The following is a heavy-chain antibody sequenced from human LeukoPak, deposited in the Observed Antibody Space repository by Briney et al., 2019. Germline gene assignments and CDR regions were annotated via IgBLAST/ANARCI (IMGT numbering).Heavy chain of an antibody. CDR1: GYTFTSYG. V-gene: IGHV1-18*01. CDR2: ISAYNGNT. CDR3: ARSGTSYSSSWYRLDY. J-gene: IGHJ4*02. Sequence: ASVKVSCKASGYTFTSYGISWVRQAPGQGLEGMGWISAYNGNTNYAQKLQGRVTMTTDTSTSTAYMELRSLRSDDTAVYYCARSGTSYSSSWYRLDYWGQGTLVTASS. D-gene: IGHD6-13*01.